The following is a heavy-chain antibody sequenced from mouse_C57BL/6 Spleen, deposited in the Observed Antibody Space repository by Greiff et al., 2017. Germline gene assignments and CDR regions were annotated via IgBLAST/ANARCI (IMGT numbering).Heavy chain of an antibody. V-gene: IGHV1-82*01. Sequence: QVQLQESGPELVKPGASVKISCKASGYAFSSSWMNWVKQRPGKGLEWIGRIYPGDGDTDYNGKFKGKATLTADKSSSTAYMQLSSLTSADSAVYFCARPHEDYGYAIDYWGQGTSVTVSS. CDR3: ARPHEDYGYAIDY. D-gene: IGHD2-4*01. CDR1: GYAFSSSW. CDR2: IYPGDGDT. J-gene: IGHJ4*01.